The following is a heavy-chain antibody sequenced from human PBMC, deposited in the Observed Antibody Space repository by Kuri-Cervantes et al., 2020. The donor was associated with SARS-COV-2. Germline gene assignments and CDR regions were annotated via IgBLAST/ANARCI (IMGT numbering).Heavy chain of an antibody. CDR3: ARDYSSRYKGPFDY. V-gene: IGHV4-39*02. Sequence: GSLRLSCTVSGGSIRSSSYYWGWIRQPPGKGLEWIGSIYYSGSTYYNPSLKSRVTISVDTSKNQFSLKLSSVTAADTAVYYCARDYSSRYKGPFDYWGQGTLVTVSS. CDR1: GGSIRSSSYY. D-gene: IGHD6-13*01. J-gene: IGHJ4*02. CDR2: IYYSGST.